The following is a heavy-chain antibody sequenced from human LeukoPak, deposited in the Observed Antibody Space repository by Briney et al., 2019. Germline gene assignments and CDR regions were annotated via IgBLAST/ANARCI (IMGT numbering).Heavy chain of an antibody. CDR3: ASGPTLGTTHPYFDY. J-gene: IGHJ4*02. D-gene: IGHD1-1*01. V-gene: IGHV1-2*02. CDR2: TNPSNGDT. Sequence: GASVKVSCKESGYTFIGYYIHWLRQAPGQGLEWMGWTNPSNGDTNYAQRFQGRVAMTRDTSISTAYMETSRLTFDDTAVYYCASGPTLGTTHPYFDYWGQGTLVTVSS. CDR1: GYTFIGYY.